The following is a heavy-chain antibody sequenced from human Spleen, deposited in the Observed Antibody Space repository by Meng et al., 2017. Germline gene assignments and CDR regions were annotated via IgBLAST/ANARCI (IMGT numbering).Heavy chain of an antibody. J-gene: IGHJ4*02. CDR1: GFTFDDYA. V-gene: IGHV3-9*01. D-gene: IGHD2-15*01. Sequence: GGSLRLSCAASGFTFDDYAMHWVRQAPGKGLEWVSGISWNSGSIGYADSVKGRFTISRDNAKNSLYLQMNSLRPADTALYYCVRGASSFHFDYFDFWGQGTPVTVSS. CDR2: ISWNSGSI. CDR3: VRGASSFHFDYFDF.